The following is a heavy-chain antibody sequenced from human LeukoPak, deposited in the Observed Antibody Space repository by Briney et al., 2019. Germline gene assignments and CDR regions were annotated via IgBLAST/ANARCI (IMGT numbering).Heavy chain of an antibody. CDR3: ARMQAAGIAAGRYYYYGLDV. CDR1: GFSLSTSGMC. CDR2: IDWDYNK. J-gene: IGHJ6*02. Sequence: SGPTLVNPTQTLTLTCTFSGFSLSTSGMCVSWIRQPPGKALEWLARIDWDYNKFYSAYLKNRLTNSKDTSKNHVVLTVTNLDPVDTATYYCARMQAAGIAAGRYYYYGLDVWGQGATVAVSS. D-gene: IGHD6-13*01. V-gene: IGHV2-70*17.